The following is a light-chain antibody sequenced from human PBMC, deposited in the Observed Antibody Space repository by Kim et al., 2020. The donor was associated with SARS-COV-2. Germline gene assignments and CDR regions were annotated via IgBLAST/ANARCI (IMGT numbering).Light chain of an antibody. CDR2: YDS. V-gene: IGLV3-21*01. J-gene: IGLJ2*01. CDR1: NHGGKP. Sequence: APGKTARMTCGGGNHGGKPVHWYQQKPGQAPTLVIYYDSDRPSGIPERFSGSNSGNTATLTISRVEAGDEADYYCQVYDSSSDHVVFGGGTKLTVL. CDR3: QVYDSSSDHVV.